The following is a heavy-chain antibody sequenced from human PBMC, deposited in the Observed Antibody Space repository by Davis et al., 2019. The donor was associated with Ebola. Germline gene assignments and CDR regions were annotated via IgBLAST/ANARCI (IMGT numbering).Heavy chain of an antibody. D-gene: IGHD5-18*01. J-gene: IGHJ4*02. CDR3: TATVTVDY. Sequence: GESLKISCAASGFTFSSYAMSWVRQASGKGLEWVGRIRSKANSYATAYAASVKGRFTIARDDSKNTAYLQMNSLKTEDTAVYYCTATVTVDYWGQGTLVTVSS. CDR2: IRSKANSYAT. V-gene: IGHV3-73*01. CDR1: GFTFSSYA.